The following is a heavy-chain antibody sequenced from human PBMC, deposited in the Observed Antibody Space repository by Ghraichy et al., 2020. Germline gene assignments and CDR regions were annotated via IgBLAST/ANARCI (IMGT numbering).Heavy chain of an antibody. Sequence: GGSLRLSCAASGFTFSSYSMNWVRQAPGKGLEWVSYISSSSSTIYYADSVKGRFTISRDNAKNSLYLQMNSLRAEDTAVYYCARDLSGYDYVGDYWGQGTLVTVSS. J-gene: IGHJ4*02. D-gene: IGHD5-12*01. V-gene: IGHV3-48*04. CDR2: ISSSSSTI. CDR1: GFTFSSYS. CDR3: ARDLSGYDYVGDY.